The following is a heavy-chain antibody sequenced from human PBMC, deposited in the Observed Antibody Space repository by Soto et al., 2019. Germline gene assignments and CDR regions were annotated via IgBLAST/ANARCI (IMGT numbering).Heavy chain of an antibody. Sequence: SETLSLTCTVSGGSISSYYWSCIRQPPGKGLEAIGYIYYSGSTNYNPSLKSRVTISVDTSKNPFSLKLSSVTAADTAVYYCARVVSLPGITMVRGVIIDTTYYFDYWGQGTLVTVSS. CDR2: IYYSGST. CDR3: ARVVSLPGITMVRGVIIDTTYYFDY. D-gene: IGHD3-10*01. J-gene: IGHJ4*02. CDR1: GGSISSYY. V-gene: IGHV4-59*01.